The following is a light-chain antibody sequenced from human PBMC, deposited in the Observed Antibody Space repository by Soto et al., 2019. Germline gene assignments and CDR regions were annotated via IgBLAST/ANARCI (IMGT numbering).Light chain of an antibody. J-gene: IGKJ5*01. CDR1: QSISSN. CDR2: DVS. Sequence: EISITQSPTTLYVFQWERATLSWRASQSISSNLAWYQQKPGQAPRLLIYDVSTRANGIPARFSGSGSGTEFTLTISSLQSEDFAVYYCQQYKNWPPITFGQGTRLEIK. V-gene: IGKV3-15*01. CDR3: QQYKNWPPIT.